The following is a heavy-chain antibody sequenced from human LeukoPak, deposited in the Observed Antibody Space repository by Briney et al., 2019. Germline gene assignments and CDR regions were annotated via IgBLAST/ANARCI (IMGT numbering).Heavy chain of an antibody. CDR3: ARLYCSGGSCYGKAPGRFDP. J-gene: IGHJ5*02. Sequence: GASVKVSCKASGGTFSSYAISWVRQAPGQGLEWMGGIIPIFGTANYAQKFQGRVTITTDESTSTAYMELSSLRSEDTAVYYCARLYCSGGSCYGKAPGRFDPWGQGTLVTVSS. CDR1: GGTFSSYA. V-gene: IGHV1-69*05. D-gene: IGHD2-15*01. CDR2: IIPIFGTA.